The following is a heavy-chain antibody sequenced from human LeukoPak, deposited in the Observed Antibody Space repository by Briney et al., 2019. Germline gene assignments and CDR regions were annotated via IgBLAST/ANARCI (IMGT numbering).Heavy chain of an antibody. CDR3: ANDLILTPYGDRFLDF. V-gene: IGHV3-30*02. CDR2: IKYDGSNT. J-gene: IGHJ4*02. CDR1: GFTFRNYG. Sequence: SGGSLRLSCAASGFTFRNYGMHWVRQAPGKGLEWVTSIKYDGSNTYYADSVKGRFTISRDNSKNTLFLHMNSLRPEDTAVYYCANDLILTPYGDRFLDFWGQGTLVTVSS. D-gene: IGHD4-17*01.